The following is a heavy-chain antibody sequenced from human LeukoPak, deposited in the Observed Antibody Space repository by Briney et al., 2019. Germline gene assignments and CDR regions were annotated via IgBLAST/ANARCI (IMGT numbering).Heavy chain of an antibody. D-gene: IGHD3-3*01. CDR2: ISGSGGST. J-gene: IGHJ6*02. V-gene: IGHV3-23*01. CDR1: GFTFSSYA. Sequence: GGSLRLSCAASGFTFSSYAMSWVRQAPGKGLEWVSAISGSGGSTYYADSVKGRFTISRDNSKNTLYLQMNSLRAEDTAVYYCARENTWYYDFWSGYPHDGMDVWGQGTTVTVSS. CDR3: ARENTWYYDFWSGYPHDGMDV.